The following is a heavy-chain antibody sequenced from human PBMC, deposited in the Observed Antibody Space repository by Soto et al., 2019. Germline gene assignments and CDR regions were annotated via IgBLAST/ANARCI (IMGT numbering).Heavy chain of an antibody. V-gene: IGHV1-69*12. Sequence: QVQLVQSGAEVKKPGSSVKVSCKASGGTFSSYAISWVRQAPGQGLEWMGGIIPIFGTANYAQKFQGRVTITADESTSTAYMELSSLRSEDTAXXXXXXXGGXQGGYWGQGTLVTVSS. CDR1: GGTFSSYA. CDR3: XXXGGXQGGY. J-gene: IGHJ4*02. D-gene: IGHD2-15*01. CDR2: IIPIFGTA.